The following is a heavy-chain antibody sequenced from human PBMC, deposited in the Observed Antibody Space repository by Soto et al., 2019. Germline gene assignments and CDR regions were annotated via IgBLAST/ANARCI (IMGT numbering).Heavy chain of an antibody. CDR3: ARERADIVVAPVATSGMDV. Sequence: ESGGGVVPAGRSLKLSCIASGFAFGSHGMHWVRQVSGKGLEWVAVISHDGQNQYYRESVKGRLTISRDNSKNSLFLEVHSLRVEDTAVYYCARERADIVVAPVATSGMDVWGQGTAVTVSS. V-gene: IGHV3-30*03. J-gene: IGHJ6*02. D-gene: IGHD2-2*01. CDR2: ISHDGQNQ. CDR1: GFAFGSHG.